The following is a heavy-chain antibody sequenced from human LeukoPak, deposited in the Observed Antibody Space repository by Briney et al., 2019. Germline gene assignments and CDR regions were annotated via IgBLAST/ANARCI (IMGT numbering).Heavy chain of an antibody. D-gene: IGHD1-26*01. Sequence: PSETLSLTCTVSGGSISPYYWSWIRQPPGKGLEWLGYIYYSGNTDYNPSLKSRVAISVDTSKNQFSLKLSSVTAADTAVYYCAKDYRKSGSYPVAFDIWGQGTMVTVSS. V-gene: IGHV4-59*01. CDR2: IYYSGNT. CDR3: AKDYRKSGSYPVAFDI. J-gene: IGHJ3*02. CDR1: GGSISPYY.